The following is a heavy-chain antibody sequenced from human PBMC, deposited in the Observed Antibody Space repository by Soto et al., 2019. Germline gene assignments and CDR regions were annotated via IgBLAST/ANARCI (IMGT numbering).Heavy chain of an antibody. CDR3: AREPMVRGDRHFDP. D-gene: IGHD3-10*01. CDR1: GGTFSNNT. V-gene: IGHV1-69*04. CDR2: IIPILGIA. Sequence: GTSVKLSCKDSGGTFSNNTISWVRQAPGQGLEWMGRIIPILGIANYAQKFQGRVTITADKSTSTAYMELSSLRSEDTAVYYCAREPMVRGDRHFDPWGQGTLVTVSS. J-gene: IGHJ5*02.